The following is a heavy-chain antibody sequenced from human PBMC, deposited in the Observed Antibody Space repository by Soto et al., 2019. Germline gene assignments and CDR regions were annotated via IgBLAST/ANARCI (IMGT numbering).Heavy chain of an antibody. Sequence: EVQLVESGGGLVKPGGSLRLSCAASGFTFSSYSMNWVRQAPGKGLEWVSSISSSSSYIYYADSVKGRFTISRDNAKNSLYLQMNSLRAEDTAVYYCARDSYGDYRVGETESSPFDYWGQGTLVTVSS. V-gene: IGHV3-21*01. CDR2: ISSSSSYI. CDR1: GFTFSSYS. J-gene: IGHJ4*02. CDR3: ARDSYGDYRVGETESSPFDY. D-gene: IGHD4-17*01.